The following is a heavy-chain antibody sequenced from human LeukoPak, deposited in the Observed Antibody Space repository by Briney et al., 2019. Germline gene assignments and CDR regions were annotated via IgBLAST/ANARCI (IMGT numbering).Heavy chain of an antibody. D-gene: IGHD4-17*01. CDR1: GYTFTDYY. V-gene: IGHV1-2*04. CDR2: VNPNSGGT. Sequence: GASVKVSCKASGYTFTDYYMHWVRQAPGQGLEWMGWVNPNSGGTNYAQKFQGWVTTTRDTSSSTAYMELSRLTSDDTAVYYCARGGIVQGDYTVQGLNYFDYWGQGTLVTVSS. CDR3: ARGGIVQGDYTVQGLNYFDY. J-gene: IGHJ4*02.